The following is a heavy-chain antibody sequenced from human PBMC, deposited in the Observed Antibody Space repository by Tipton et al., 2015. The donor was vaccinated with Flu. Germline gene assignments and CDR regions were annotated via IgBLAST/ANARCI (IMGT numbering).Heavy chain of an antibody. CDR1: GYTLTGYY. J-gene: IGHJ5*02. V-gene: IGHV1-46*01. D-gene: IGHD1-7*01. CDR3: ARQSIWSKWNSAYNWFDP. Sequence: QVQLVQSGAEVKKPGASVKVSCQASGYTLTGYYMHWVRQAPGQGLEWMGIFNPSSGATRYAQKFQGRVTMTTDTSTGTVYMELSSLRSEDTAVYYCARQSIWSKWNSAYNWFDPWGQGTLVTVSS. CDR2: FNPSSGAT.